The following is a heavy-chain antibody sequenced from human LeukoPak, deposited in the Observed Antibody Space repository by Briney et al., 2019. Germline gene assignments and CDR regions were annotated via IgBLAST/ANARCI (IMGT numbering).Heavy chain of an antibody. D-gene: IGHD2-15*01. CDR1: GVSISSGDYY. J-gene: IGHJ6*03. V-gene: IGHV4-30-4*08. CDR3: ARAVYRAATYYYYYYMDV. CDR2: IYYSGST. Sequence: KPSQTLSLTCTVSGVSISSGDYYWGWLRQPPGKGLEWIGNIYYSGSTYYNPSLKSRVIISVDTTKNQFSLKLSSVTAADTAVYYCARAVYRAATYYYYYYMDVWGKGTTVTVSS.